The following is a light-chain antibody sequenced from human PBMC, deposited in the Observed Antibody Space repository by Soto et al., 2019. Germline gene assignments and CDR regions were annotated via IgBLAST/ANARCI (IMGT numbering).Light chain of an antibody. CDR2: DVS. Sequence: QSALTQPRSVSGSPGQSVTISCTGTSSDVGGFSYVSWYQQYPGKAPKLILYDVSQRPSGVPDRFSGSKSGNTASLTISGLLAEAEAVFYCCSYSGRYTSVFGTGTKVTVL. CDR3: CSYSGRYTSV. CDR1: SSDVGGFSY. J-gene: IGLJ1*01. V-gene: IGLV2-11*01.